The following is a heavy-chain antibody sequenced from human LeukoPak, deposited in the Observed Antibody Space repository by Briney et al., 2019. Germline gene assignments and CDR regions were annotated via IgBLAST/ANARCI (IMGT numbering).Heavy chain of an antibody. CDR2: INHSGST. Sequence: SETLSLTCAVYGGSFSGYYWSWIRQPSGKGLEWIGEINHSGSTNYNPSLKSRVTISVDTSKNQFSLKLSSVTAADTAVYYCARGGRLRPITFDYWGQGTLVTVSS. CDR3: ARGGRLRPITFDY. D-gene: IGHD4-17*01. CDR1: GGSFSGYY. V-gene: IGHV4-34*01. J-gene: IGHJ4*02.